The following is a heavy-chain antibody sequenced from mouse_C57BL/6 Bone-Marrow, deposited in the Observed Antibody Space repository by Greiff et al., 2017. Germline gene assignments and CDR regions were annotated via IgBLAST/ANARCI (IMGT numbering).Heavy chain of an antibody. V-gene: IGHV1-64*01. CDR1: GYTFTSYW. J-gene: IGHJ4*01. CDR2: IHPNSGST. CDR3: AREGTWDGAMDY. Sequence: QVQLQQSGAELVKPGASVKLSCKASGYTFTSYWMHWVKQRPGQGLEWIGMIHPNSGSTNYNEKFKSKATLTVDKSSSTAYMQLSSLTSEDSAVYYCAREGTWDGAMDYWGQGTSVTVSS. D-gene: IGHD4-1*01.